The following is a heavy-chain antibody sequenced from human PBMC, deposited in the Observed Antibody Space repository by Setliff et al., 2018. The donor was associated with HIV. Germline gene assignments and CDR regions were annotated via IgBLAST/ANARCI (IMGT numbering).Heavy chain of an antibody. V-gene: IGHV3-30*04. J-gene: IGHJ4*02. CDR1: GFTFSDYA. Sequence: PGGSLRLSCAASGFTFSDYAVNWVRQPPGKGLEWVALISYDGTYKYYADSVKGRFTISRDNSKNTLYLQVNSLTPEDTAVYYCARDSLRLPKSTTSWEYFVSWGQGTLVTVSS. D-gene: IGHD1-26*01. CDR2: ISYDGTYK. CDR3: ARDSLRLPKSTTSWEYFVS.